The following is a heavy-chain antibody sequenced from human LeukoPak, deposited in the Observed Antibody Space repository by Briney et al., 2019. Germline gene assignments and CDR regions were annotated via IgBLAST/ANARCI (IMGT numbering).Heavy chain of an antibody. Sequence: ASVKVSCKASGYTLTGYYMHWVRQAPGQGLEWMGWINPNSGGTNYAQKFQGRVTMTRDTSISTAYMELSRLRSDDTAVYYCARELHIYDFWSGYPFDPWGQGTLVTVSS. CDR1: GYTLTGYY. CDR3: ARELHIYDFWSGYPFDP. J-gene: IGHJ5*02. V-gene: IGHV1-2*02. CDR2: INPNSGGT. D-gene: IGHD3-3*01.